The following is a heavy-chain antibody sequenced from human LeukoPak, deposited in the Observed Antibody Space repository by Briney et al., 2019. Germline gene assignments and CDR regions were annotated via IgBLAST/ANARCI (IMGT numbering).Heavy chain of an antibody. CDR3: ARAMVRGVNDY. D-gene: IGHD3-10*01. J-gene: IGHJ4*02. CDR2: ISAYNGNT. Sequence: EASVEVSCKASGYTFTSYGISWVRQAPGQGLEWMGWISAYNGNTNYAQKLQGRVTMTTDTSTSTAYMELRSLRSDDTAVYYCARAMVRGVNDYWGQGTLVTVSS. CDR1: GYTFTSYG. V-gene: IGHV1-18*01.